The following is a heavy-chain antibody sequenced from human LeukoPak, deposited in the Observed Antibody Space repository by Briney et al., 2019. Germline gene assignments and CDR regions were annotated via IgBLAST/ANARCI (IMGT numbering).Heavy chain of an antibody. V-gene: IGHV3-23*01. CDR3: AKGGAYYYDSSGEFDN. D-gene: IGHD3-22*01. J-gene: IGHJ4*02. CDR1: GFTFSRYA. CDR2: ISGNGGST. Sequence: PGGSLRLSCAASGFTFSRYAMNWVRQAPGKGLECVSAISGNGGSTYYVDSVKGRFTISRDNSKNTLYLQMNSLRAGDTAMYYCAKGGAYYYDSSGEFDNWGQGTPVTVSS.